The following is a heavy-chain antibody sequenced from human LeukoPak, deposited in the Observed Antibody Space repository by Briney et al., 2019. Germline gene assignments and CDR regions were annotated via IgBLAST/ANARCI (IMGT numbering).Heavy chain of an antibody. CDR2: IKSKTDGGTT. Sequence: GGSLRLSCAASGFTFSNAWMSWVRQAPGKGLEWVGRIKSKTDGGTTDYAVPVKGRFTISRDDSKNTLYLQMNSLKTEDTAVYYCTTMSDDYVWGSYRLWAFDIWGQGTMVTVSS. J-gene: IGHJ3*02. CDR3: TTMSDDYVWGSYRLWAFDI. D-gene: IGHD3-16*02. CDR1: GFTFSNAW. V-gene: IGHV3-15*01.